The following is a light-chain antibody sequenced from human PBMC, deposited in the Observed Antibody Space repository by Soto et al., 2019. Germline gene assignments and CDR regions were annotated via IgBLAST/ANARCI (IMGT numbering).Light chain of an antibody. CDR3: TSYTTTNTLA. CDR2: DVN. Sequence: QSALTQPASVSGSPGQSITIPCTGTSRDIGSSPYVSWYQQYPGKAPKCMIYDVNNRPSGVSNRFSGSKSGNTASLSISGLQAEDEAVYYCTSYTTTNTLALGGGTKLTVL. CDR1: SRDIGSSPY. J-gene: IGLJ2*01. V-gene: IGLV2-14*03.